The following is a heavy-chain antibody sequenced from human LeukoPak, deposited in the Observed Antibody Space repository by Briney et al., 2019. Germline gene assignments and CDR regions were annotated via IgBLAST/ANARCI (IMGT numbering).Heavy chain of an antibody. CDR1: GFRFGAYA. Sequence: PGGSLRLSCAASGFRFGAYAMSWVRLAPGKGLEWDSGISETGRTTSYTDSVKGRFTISRDNSKNTLHLQMNRLRAEDTDLYYCAKDHDNTDYYSYFDSCGEGTLVTVSS. D-gene: IGHD2-21*02. V-gene: IGHV3-23*01. CDR2: ISETGRTT. J-gene: IGHJ4*02. CDR3: AKDHDNTDYYSYFDS.